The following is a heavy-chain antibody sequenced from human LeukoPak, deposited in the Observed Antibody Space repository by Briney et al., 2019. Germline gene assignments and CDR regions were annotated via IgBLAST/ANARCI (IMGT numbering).Heavy chain of an antibody. Sequence: PSETLSLTCTVSGGSISSYYWSWIRQPPGKRLEWIGYIYYSGSTNYNPSLKSRVTISVDTSKNQFSLKLSSVTAADTAVYYCARDLFLGYYYMDVWGKGTTVTVSS. J-gene: IGHJ6*03. V-gene: IGHV4-59*01. CDR2: IYYSGST. CDR3: ARDLFLGYYYMDV. CDR1: GGSISSYY. D-gene: IGHD2-21*01.